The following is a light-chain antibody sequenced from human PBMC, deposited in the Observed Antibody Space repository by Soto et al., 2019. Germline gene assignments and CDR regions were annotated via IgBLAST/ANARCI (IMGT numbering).Light chain of an antibody. V-gene: IGLV2-23*01. CDR3: ASWDDSLNGSNWV. J-gene: IGLJ3*02. CDR1: SSDVGSYKF. Sequence: QSVLTQPASVSGSPRQSITISCTGTSSDVGSYKFVSWYQQHPGKAPKLMIYEGSKRPSGVSNRFSGSKSGNTASLTISGLQTEDEADYYCASWDDSLNGSNWVFGGGTKLTVL. CDR2: EGS.